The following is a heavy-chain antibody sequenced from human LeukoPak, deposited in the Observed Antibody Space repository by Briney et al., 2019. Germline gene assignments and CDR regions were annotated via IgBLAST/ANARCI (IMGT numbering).Heavy chain of an antibody. CDR2: ISSSGSTI. J-gene: IGHJ4*02. CDR3: TTDYYYGSGSPGDY. CDR1: GFTFSDYY. D-gene: IGHD3-10*01. Sequence: AGGSLRLSCAASGFTFSDYYMSWIRQAPGKGLEWVSYISSSGSTIYYADSVKGRFTISRDNAKNSLYLQMNSLRAEDTAVYYCTTDYYYGSGSPGDYWGQGTLVTVSS. V-gene: IGHV3-11*01.